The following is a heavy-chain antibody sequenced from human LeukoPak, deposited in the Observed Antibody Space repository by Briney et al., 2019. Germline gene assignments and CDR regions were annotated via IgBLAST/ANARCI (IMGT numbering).Heavy chain of an antibody. V-gene: IGHV4-59*01. D-gene: IGHD6-13*01. CDR2: VYYSGDP. Sequence: SETLSLTCTVYGGSINSYYWSWIRQPPGKGLEWIGYVYYSGDPKYNPSLKSRVTISVDTSKNQFSLKLSSVTAADTAVYHCARDTQLIAAAGTGDAFDIWGQGTMVTVSS. CDR1: GGSINSYY. J-gene: IGHJ3*02. CDR3: ARDTQLIAAAGTGDAFDI.